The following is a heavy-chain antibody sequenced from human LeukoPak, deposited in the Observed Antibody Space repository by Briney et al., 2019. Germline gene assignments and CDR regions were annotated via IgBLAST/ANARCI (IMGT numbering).Heavy chain of an antibody. J-gene: IGHJ3*02. CDR3: AKDLYGLASDI. D-gene: IGHD3-16*01. V-gene: IGHV3-11*01. CDR1: GFTFCDSY. Sequence: GGSLRLSCAASGFTFCDSYMSWIRQVPGKGLEWISYISSSGGTIYYADSVKGRFTISRDNAKNSLYLQMNSLRAEDTALYYCAKDLYGLASDIWGQGTMVTVSS. CDR2: ISSSGGTI.